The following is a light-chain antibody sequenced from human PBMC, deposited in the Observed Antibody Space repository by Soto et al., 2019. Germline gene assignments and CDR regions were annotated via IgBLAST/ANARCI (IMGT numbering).Light chain of an antibody. J-gene: IGKJ3*01. Sequence: EIVMTQSPATLSVSPGERATLSCRASQSVSTNLAWYQQKPGQAPRLLIYGPSIRATGIPARFSGSGSGTVFTLTINSLQSEDFALYYCQEYDKWPPGFTFGPGIRVDNK. CDR1: QSVSTN. V-gene: IGKV3-15*01. CDR2: GPS. CDR3: QEYDKWPPGFT.